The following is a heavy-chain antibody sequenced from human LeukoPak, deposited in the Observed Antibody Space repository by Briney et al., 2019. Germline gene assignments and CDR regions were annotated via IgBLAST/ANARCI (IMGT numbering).Heavy chain of an antibody. CDR2: IVFDGSNK. Sequence: GGPLRLSCAASGFTFSTYPMHWVRQPPGKGLEWVAVIVFDGSNKYHADSAKGRFTTSRDNSTNVLSLQMNTLRTDDTAVYYCASLPFKIDAFVIWGPGTVVTVSS. V-gene: IGHV3-30-3*01. CDR3: ASLPFKIDAFVI. CDR1: GFTFSTYP. D-gene: IGHD3-16*01. J-gene: IGHJ3*02.